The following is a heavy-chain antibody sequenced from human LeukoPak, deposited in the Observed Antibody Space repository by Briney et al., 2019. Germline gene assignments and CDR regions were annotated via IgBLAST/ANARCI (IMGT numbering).Heavy chain of an antibody. J-gene: IGHJ6*02. CDR1: GFSLDDYG. D-gene: IGHD3-10*01. V-gene: IGHV3-20*01. Sequence: GVSLRLSCAASGFSLDDYGMSWVRQAPGKGLEWVSAINWNGGNTGYADSVKGRFTISRDNAKNSLYLHLSSLRAEDTALYHCARVRGGLYYGMDVWGQGTTVTVSS. CDR2: INWNGGNT. CDR3: ARVRGGLYYGMDV.